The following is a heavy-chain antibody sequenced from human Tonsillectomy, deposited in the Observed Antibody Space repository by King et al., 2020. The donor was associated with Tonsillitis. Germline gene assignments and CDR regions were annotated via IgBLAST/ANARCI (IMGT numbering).Heavy chain of an antibody. Sequence: VQLVESGGGLRQPGGSLRLSCSASGFIFSNYGMTWVRQAPGKRLQWVASINLSGHTTFYADSVQGRFTISRDNFGNTLYLQLSSLTAEDTAVYYCAKVSAGGPYYFDYWGQGTLVTVSA. CDR1: GFIFSNYG. J-gene: IGHJ4*02. D-gene: IGHD3-10*01. CDR3: AKVSAGGPYYFDY. V-gene: IGHV3-23*05. CDR2: INLSGHTT.